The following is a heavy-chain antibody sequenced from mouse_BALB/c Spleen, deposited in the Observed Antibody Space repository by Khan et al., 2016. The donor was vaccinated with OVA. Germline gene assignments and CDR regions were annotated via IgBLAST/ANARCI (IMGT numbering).Heavy chain of an antibody. Sequence: QIQLVQSGPELKKPGETVKISCKASGYTFTNYGMNWVKQAPGKGLKWMGWINTYTGQPTYADDFKGRFAFSLDTSASTAYLQINNLKNEDPATYFCARANSYWDLDVWGAGTTVTVSS. D-gene: IGHD4-1*02. V-gene: IGHV9-3-1*01. J-gene: IGHJ1*01. CDR3: ARANSYWDLDV. CDR2: INTYTGQP. CDR1: GYTFTNYG.